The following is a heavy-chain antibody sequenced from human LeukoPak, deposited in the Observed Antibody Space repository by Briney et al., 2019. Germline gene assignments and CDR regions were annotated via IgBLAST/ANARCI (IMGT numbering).Heavy chain of an antibody. V-gene: IGHV3-23*01. CDR2: ISGSGGST. CDR1: GFTFGVYW. J-gene: IGHJ4*02. Sequence: GGSLRLSCATSGFTFGVYWMHWVRQAPGKGLEWVSAISGSGGSTYYADSVKGRFTISRDNSKNTLYLQMNSLRAEDTAVYYCAKSGDYYDSSGYCDYWGQGTLVTVSS. D-gene: IGHD3-22*01. CDR3: AKSGDYYDSSGYCDY.